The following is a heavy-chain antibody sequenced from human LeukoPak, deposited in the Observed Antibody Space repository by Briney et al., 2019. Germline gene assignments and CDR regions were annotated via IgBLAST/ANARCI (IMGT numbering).Heavy chain of an antibody. CDR3: ATMAADWFDP. J-gene: IGHJ5*02. CDR2: ITGSGGST. D-gene: IGHD6-13*01. CDR1: GFTFSTHA. Sequence: PGGSLRLSCAASGFTFSTHAMSWVRQAPGKGLEWVSSITGSGGSTFYADSVKGRLTISRDNSKNTLYLQLNSLRAEDTAVYYCATMAADWFDPWGQGTLVTVSS. V-gene: IGHV3-23*01.